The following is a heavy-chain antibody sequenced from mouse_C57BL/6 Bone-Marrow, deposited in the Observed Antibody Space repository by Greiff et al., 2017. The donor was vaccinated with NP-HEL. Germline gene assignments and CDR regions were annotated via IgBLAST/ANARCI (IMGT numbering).Heavy chain of an antibody. D-gene: IGHD2-4*01. CDR2: IRNKANGYTT. Sequence: EVKLVESGGGLVQPGGSLSLSCAASGFTFTDYYMSWVRQPPGKALEWLGFIRNKANGYTTEYSASVKGRFTISRDNSQSILYLQMNALRAEDSATYYCARGGLRYFDYWGQGTTLTVSS. V-gene: IGHV7-3*01. CDR3: ARGGLRYFDY. J-gene: IGHJ2*01. CDR1: GFTFTDYY.